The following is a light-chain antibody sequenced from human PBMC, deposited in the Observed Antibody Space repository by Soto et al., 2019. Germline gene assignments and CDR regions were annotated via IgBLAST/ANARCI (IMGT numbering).Light chain of an antibody. J-gene: IGKJ1*01. CDR1: QTISSW. CDR3: KHYNSYSEA. CDR2: KAS. V-gene: IGKV1-5*03. Sequence: DIQITQCPSTLSGVVGYRVINTFTSSQTISSWLAWYQQKPGKAPKLLIYKASTLKGGVPSRFSGSGSGTEFTLTIGSLQPDDFATYSCKHYNSYSEAFGQGTKVDIK.